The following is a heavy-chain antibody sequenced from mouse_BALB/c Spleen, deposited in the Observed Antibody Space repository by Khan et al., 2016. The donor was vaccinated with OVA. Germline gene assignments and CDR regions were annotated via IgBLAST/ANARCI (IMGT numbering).Heavy chain of an antibody. J-gene: IGHJ3*01. D-gene: IGHD1-1*01. CDR3: TRLAYYYYSEGCAY. CDR1: GFTFSTYG. CDR2: VSTGGHYT. Sequence: VQLKESGGDIVKPGGSLKLSCAASGFTFSTYGMSWVRQTPDKRLEWVATVSTGGHYTYYTDTVKGRFTISRTNAKNTLYLQMSSLRSEDTAMLYCTRLAYYYYSEGCAYWGQGTLVTVSA. V-gene: IGHV5-6*01.